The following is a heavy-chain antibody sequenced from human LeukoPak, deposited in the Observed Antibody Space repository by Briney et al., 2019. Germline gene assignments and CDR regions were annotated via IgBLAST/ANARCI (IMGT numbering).Heavy chain of an antibody. Sequence: TASETLSLTCAVYGGSFSGYYWSWIRQPPGKGLEWIGEINHSGSTNYNPSLKSRVTISVDTSKSQFSLKLTSVTAADTAVYYCAGDADTINWFFFWGQGTLVTVSS. CDR2: INHSGST. J-gene: IGHJ5*01. V-gene: IGHV4-34*01. D-gene: IGHD2-2*01. CDR3: AGDADTINWFFF. CDR1: GGSFSGYY.